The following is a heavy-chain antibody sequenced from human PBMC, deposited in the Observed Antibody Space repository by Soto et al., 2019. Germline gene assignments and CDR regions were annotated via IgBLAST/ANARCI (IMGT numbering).Heavy chain of an antibody. V-gene: IGHV3-48*02. J-gene: IGHJ3*02. CDR1: GFTFSSYS. CDR2: ISSSSSTI. CDR3: ARRGEYYDSSGYTRHDAFDI. Sequence: GGSLRLSCAASGFTFSSYSMNWVRQAPGKGLEWVSYISSSSSTIYYADSVKGRFTISRDNAKNSLYLQMNSLRDEDTAVYYCARRGEYYDSSGYTRHDAFDIWGQGTMVTVSS. D-gene: IGHD3-22*01.